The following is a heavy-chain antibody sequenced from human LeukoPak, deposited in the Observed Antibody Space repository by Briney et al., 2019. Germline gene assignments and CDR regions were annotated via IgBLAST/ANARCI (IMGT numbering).Heavy chain of an antibody. Sequence: GGSLRLSCAASGFTFSSYWMSWVRQAPGKGLEWVANIKQDGSEKYYVDSVKGRFTISRDNAKNSLYLQMNSLRAEDTAVYYCARADRIEDYDFWSGYWNYWGQGTLVTVSS. J-gene: IGHJ4*02. CDR1: GFTFSSYW. V-gene: IGHV3-7*01. D-gene: IGHD3-3*01. CDR3: ARADRIEDYDFWSGYWNY. CDR2: IKQDGSEK.